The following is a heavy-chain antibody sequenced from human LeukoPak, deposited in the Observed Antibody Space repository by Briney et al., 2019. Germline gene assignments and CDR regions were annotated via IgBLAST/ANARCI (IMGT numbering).Heavy chain of an antibody. CDR3: AREGGSGSYYDY. V-gene: IGHV4-31*03. D-gene: IGHD1-26*01. CDR2: IYYSGST. CDR1: GGSISSGGYY. Sequence: SETLSLTCTVSGGSISSGGYYWSWIRQHPGKGLEWIGYIYYSGSTYYNPSLKSRVTISVDTSKNQFSLKLSPVTAADTAVYYCAREGGSGSYYDYWGQGTLVTVSS. J-gene: IGHJ4*02.